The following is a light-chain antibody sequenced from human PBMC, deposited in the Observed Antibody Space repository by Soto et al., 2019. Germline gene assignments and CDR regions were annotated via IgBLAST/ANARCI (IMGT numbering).Light chain of an antibody. CDR3: SLYTSSSTYV. CDR2: QVG. Sequence: QSVLTQPPSVSGSPGQSVTIPCTRTSSDVGSYNHVSWYQQPPGTAPKLMIFQVGNRPSGVPDRFSGSKSANTASLTISGLQAEDEADYYCSLYTSSSTYVFGTGTKVTVL. V-gene: IGLV2-18*01. J-gene: IGLJ1*01. CDR1: SSDVGSYNH.